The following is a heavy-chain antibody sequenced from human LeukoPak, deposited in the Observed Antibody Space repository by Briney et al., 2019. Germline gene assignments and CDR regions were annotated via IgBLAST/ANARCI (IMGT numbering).Heavy chain of an antibody. Sequence: GGSLRLSCAASGFTLSSYAMHWVRQAPGKGLEWVAVISYDGSNKYYADSVKGRFTISRDNSKNTLYLQMNSLRAEDTAVYYCARDRLAYCGGDCYSSFDYWGQGTLVTVSS. CDR1: GFTLSSYA. V-gene: IGHV3-30-3*01. J-gene: IGHJ4*02. CDR2: ISYDGSNK. D-gene: IGHD2-21*02. CDR3: ARDRLAYCGGDCYSSFDY.